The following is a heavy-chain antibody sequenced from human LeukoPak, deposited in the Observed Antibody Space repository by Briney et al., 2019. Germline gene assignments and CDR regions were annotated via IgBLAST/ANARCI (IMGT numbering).Heavy chain of an antibody. J-gene: IGHJ4*02. D-gene: IGHD6-13*01. CDR2: ISASGGGT. Sequence: PGGSLRLSCAASGFTFSSYAMGWVRQAPGKGLEWVSAISASGGGTYYADSVKGQFTISRDNSKNTLYLQMNSLRAEDTAVYYCAKVPPNSNSWYYFDYWGQGTLVTVSS. CDR1: GFTFSSYA. V-gene: IGHV3-23*01. CDR3: AKVPPNSNSWYYFDY.